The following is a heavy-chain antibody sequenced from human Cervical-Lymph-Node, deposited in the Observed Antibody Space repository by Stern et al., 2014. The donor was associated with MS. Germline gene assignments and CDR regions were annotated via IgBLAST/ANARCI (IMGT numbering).Heavy chain of an antibody. J-gene: IGHJ6*02. CDR3: ARSLATATSYFCYGLDV. CDR2: VIPFLDSP. V-gene: IGHV1-69*06. CDR1: GCTFSSYT. D-gene: IGHD1-1*01. Sequence: VQLVESGAEVKKPGSSVKVSCKASGCTFSSYTINWVRQAPGQGLEWVGGVIPFLDSPYYAERFQGRVTLTAAKSTTTVYMELNSLRSEDTAVYYCARSLATATSYFCYGLDVWGQGTTVIVSS.